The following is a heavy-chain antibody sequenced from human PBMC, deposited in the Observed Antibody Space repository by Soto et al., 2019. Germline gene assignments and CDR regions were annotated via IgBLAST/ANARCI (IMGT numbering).Heavy chain of an antibody. J-gene: IGHJ3*01. V-gene: IGHV3-23*01. CDR3: AKERYCSATSCYGGFDF. CDR2: ISAGGANT. Sequence: GGSLRLSCAASGFDSRCNTMSWVRLAPGRGLEWGSTISAGGANTQVAETLRGRFTVVRDNSKDTLHLQMNTLRADDTAIYWCAKERYCSATSCYGGFDFWGQGTVVTVSS. CDR1: GFDSRCNT. D-gene: IGHD2-2*01.